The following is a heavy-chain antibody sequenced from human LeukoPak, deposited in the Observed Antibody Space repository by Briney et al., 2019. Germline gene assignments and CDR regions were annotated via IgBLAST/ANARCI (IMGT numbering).Heavy chain of an antibody. CDR3: AVPGIAVACTLGDNWFDP. Sequence: ASVKVSCKASGYTFTGYYMHWVRQAPGQGLEWMGWISAYNGNTNYAQKLQGRVTMTTDTSTSTAYMELRSLRSDDTAVYYCAVPGIAVACTLGDNWFDPWGQGTLVTVSS. CDR1: GYTFTGYY. V-gene: IGHV1-18*04. J-gene: IGHJ5*02. D-gene: IGHD6-19*01. CDR2: ISAYNGNT.